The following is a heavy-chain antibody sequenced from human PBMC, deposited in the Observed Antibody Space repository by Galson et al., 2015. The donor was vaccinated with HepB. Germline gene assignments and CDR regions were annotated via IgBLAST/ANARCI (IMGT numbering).Heavy chain of an antibody. V-gene: IGHV3-7*01. Sequence: SLRLSCAASGFTFSSYWMSWVRQAPGKGLEWVANIKQDGSEKYYVDSVKGRFTISRDNAKNSLYLQMNSLGAEDTAVYYCARDGYNWSAFDIWGQGTMVTVSS. CDR1: GFTFSSYW. D-gene: IGHD1-1*01. J-gene: IGHJ3*02. CDR2: IKQDGSEK. CDR3: ARDGYNWSAFDI.